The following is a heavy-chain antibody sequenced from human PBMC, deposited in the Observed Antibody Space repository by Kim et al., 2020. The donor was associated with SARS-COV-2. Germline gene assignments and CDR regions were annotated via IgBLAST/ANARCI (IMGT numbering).Heavy chain of an antibody. J-gene: IGHJ4*01. Sequence: GGSLRLSCAASGFTFDDYAMRWVRQAPGKGLEWVSGISWNSGSIGYADSVKGRFTISRDNAKNSLYLQMNSLRAEDTALYYCAKDLLWFGELSGGYFDY. D-gene: IGHD3-10*01. CDR2: ISWNSGSI. CDR1: GFTFDDYA. CDR3: AKDLLWFGELSGGYFDY. V-gene: IGHV3-9*01.